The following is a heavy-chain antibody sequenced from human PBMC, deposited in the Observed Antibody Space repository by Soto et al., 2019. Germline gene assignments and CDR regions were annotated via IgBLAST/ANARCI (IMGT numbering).Heavy chain of an antibody. V-gene: IGHV4-39*01. J-gene: IGHJ4*02. CDR1: GGSISSSSYY. D-gene: IGHD6-13*01. Sequence: QLQLQESGPGLVKPSETLSLTCTVSGGSISSSSYYWGWIRQPPGKGLEWIGSIYYSGSTYYNPSLKSRVTISVDTSKNQFSLKLSSVTAADTAVYYCASPSDSSSYFDYWGQGTLVTVSS. CDR3: ASPSDSSSYFDY. CDR2: IYYSGST.